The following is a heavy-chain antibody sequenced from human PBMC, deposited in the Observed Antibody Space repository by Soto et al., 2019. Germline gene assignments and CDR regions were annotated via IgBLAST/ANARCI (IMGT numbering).Heavy chain of an antibody. V-gene: IGHV3-48*01. Sequence: EVQLVESGGGLVQPGGSLRLSCAASGFTFSSYSMNWLRQAPGKGLEWVSYISSSSSTIYYADSVKGRFTISRDNAKNSLYLQMNSLRAEDTAVYYCAREGDSNGWYNWFDPWGQGTLVTVSS. CDR1: GFTFSSYS. J-gene: IGHJ5*02. D-gene: IGHD3-22*01. CDR2: ISSSSSTI. CDR3: AREGDSNGWYNWFDP.